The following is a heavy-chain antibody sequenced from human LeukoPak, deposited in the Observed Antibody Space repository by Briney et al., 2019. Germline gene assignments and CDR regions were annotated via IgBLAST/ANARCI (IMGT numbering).Heavy chain of an antibody. Sequence: ASVKVSCKASGYTFTSYGISWVRQAPGQGLEWMGWISAYNGNTNYAQKLQGRVTITTDTSTSTAYMELRSLRSADTAVYYCARITMIVTAWFDPWGQGTLVTVSS. CDR1: GYTFTSYG. D-gene: IGHD3-22*01. CDR3: ARITMIVTAWFDP. V-gene: IGHV1-18*01. J-gene: IGHJ5*02. CDR2: ISAYNGNT.